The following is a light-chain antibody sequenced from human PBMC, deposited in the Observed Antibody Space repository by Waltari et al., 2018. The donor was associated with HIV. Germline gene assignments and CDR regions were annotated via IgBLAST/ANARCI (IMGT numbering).Light chain of an antibody. J-gene: IGLJ2*01. Sequence: SELTQEPAVSVALGQTVRITCQGDRLRTYYATWYQQKPGQAPVYVIYGNNVRPSGIPDRFSGSRSGDTSSLTITGAQAEDEAEYHCHSRDNEGHRVFFGGGTKLTVL. CDR2: GNN. CDR1: RLRTYY. CDR3: HSRDNEGHRVF. V-gene: IGLV3-19*01.